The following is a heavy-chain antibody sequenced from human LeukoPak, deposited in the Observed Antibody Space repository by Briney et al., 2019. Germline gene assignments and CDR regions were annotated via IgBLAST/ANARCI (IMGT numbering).Heavy chain of an antibody. CDR1: GFTFGTDA. CDR2: ISGDVQTT. Sequence: PGGSLRLSCEASGFTFGTDAMNWIRQTPGKGLEWLSVISGDVQTTTYASSVKGRFTISRDNSKNTLYLEMNSLRVDDTAIYYCAKDGYYSSANHFARLHFDLWGRGTRVTVSS. J-gene: IGHJ2*01. CDR3: AKDGYYSSANHFARLHFDL. V-gene: IGHV3-23*01. D-gene: IGHD3-3*01.